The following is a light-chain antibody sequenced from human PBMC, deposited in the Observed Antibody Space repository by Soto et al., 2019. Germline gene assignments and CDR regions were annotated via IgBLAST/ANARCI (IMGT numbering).Light chain of an antibody. J-gene: IGKJ4*01. CDR1: QSVSSNY. CDR3: QQYGRSPPLT. V-gene: IGKV3-20*01. Sequence: VLTQSPGTLSLSPGERATLSCRASQSVSSNYLAWYQQKPGQAHRLLIYGAFTRATGIPDRFSGSGSGTDFTLTITRLEPEDFAVYSGQQYGRSPPLTFGGGTKVEMK. CDR2: GAF.